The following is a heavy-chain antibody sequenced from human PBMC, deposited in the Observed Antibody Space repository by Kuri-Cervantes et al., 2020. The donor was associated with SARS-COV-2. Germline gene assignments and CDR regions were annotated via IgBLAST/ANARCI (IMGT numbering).Heavy chain of an antibody. CDR1: GFSFTDYW. Sequence: LSLTCAASGFSFTDYWMSWVRQAPGKGLEWVGNVRPDGNSKGYVDAVKGRFTISRDNAKNSLYLQMDSLSAEDTAVYYFARDDRAGHFDVWGQGTMVTVSS. CDR2: VRPDGNSK. CDR3: ARDDRAGHFDV. J-gene: IGHJ3*01. V-gene: IGHV3-7*03. D-gene: IGHD3-10*01.